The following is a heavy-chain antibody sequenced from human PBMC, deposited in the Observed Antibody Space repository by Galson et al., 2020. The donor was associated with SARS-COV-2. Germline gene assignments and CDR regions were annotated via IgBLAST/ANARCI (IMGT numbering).Heavy chain of an antibody. D-gene: IGHD6-13*01. V-gene: IGHV4-31*03. CDR2: IYYSGST. CDR1: GGSISSGGYY. CDR3: ARDVRAAAGTFSDY. Sequence: SETLSLTCTVSGGSISSGGYYWSWIRQHPGKGLEWIGYIYYSGSTYYNPSLKSRVTISVDTSKNQFSLKLSSVTAADTAVYYCARDVRAAAGTFSDYWGQGTLVTVSS. J-gene: IGHJ4*02.